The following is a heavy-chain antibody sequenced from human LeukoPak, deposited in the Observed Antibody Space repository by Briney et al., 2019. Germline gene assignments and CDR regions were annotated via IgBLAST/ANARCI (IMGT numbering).Heavy chain of an antibody. CDR1: GGSISSYY. CDR3: ARAGTTVTTLHMDV. V-gene: IGHV4-59*01. CDR2: IYYSGST. J-gene: IGHJ6*03. D-gene: IGHD4-17*01. Sequence: PSETLSLTCTVSGGSISSYYWSWIRQPPGEGLEWIGYIYYSGSTNYNPSLKSRVTISVDTSKNQFSLKLSSVTAADTAVYYCARAGTTVTTLHMDVWGKGTTVTVSS.